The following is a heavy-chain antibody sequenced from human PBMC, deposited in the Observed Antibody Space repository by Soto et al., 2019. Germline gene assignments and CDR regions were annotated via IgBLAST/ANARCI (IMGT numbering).Heavy chain of an antibody. Sequence: GGSLRLSCAVSGLTFSNYWMNWVRQAPGKGLVWVSRINSDGSSTDYADSVKGRFTISRDNARNTLYLEMHSLRAEDTALYYCGRGGRIVAAASVDWGQGTLVT. CDR1: GLTFSNYW. CDR3: GRGGRIVAAASVD. V-gene: IGHV3-74*01. J-gene: IGHJ4*02. CDR2: INSDGSST. D-gene: IGHD6-25*01.